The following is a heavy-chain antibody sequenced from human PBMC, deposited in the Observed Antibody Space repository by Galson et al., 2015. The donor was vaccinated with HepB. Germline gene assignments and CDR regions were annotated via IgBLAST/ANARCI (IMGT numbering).Heavy chain of an antibody. CDR1: GDSVSSNSAA. J-gene: IGHJ6*02. V-gene: IGHV6-1*01. D-gene: IGHD2-2*03. CDR2: TYYRSKWYN. Sequence: CAISGDSVSSNSAAWNWIRQSPSRGLEWLGRTYYRSKWYNDYAVSVKSRITINPDTSKNQFSLQLNSVTPEDTAVYYCARTRLSSPKGVDIVVVPAPIYGMDVWGQGTTVTVSS. CDR3: ARTRLSSPKGVDIVVVPAPIYGMDV.